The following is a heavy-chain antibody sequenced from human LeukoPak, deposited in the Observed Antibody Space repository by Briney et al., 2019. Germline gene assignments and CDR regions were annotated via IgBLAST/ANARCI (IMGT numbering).Heavy chain of an antibody. CDR3: ATDRAPYFDWLLYGSLDY. Sequence: ASVKVSCKASGYSFTGNFIHWVRQAPGQGLEWLGWINPNNGDTDYAQKFQGRVTMTRDTSISTAYMELSRLRSDDTAVYYCATDRAPYFDWLLYGSLDYWGQGTLVTVSS. V-gene: IGHV1-2*02. CDR2: INPNNGDT. D-gene: IGHD3-9*01. J-gene: IGHJ4*02. CDR1: GYSFTGNF.